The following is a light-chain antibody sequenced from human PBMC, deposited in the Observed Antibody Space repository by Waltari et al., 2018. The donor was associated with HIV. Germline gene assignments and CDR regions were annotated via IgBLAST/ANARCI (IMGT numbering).Light chain of an antibody. CDR1: QSISTW. V-gene: IGKV1-5*03. J-gene: IGKJ2*01. CDR3: QQYNDYPHT. CDR2: KAS. Sequence: DIQMTQSPSTLSASVGDRVTITCRASQSISTWLAWFQQKPGKAPKLLIYKASNLENGVPSRLSGSGSGTKFTLTISSLQPDEFATYYCQQYNDYPHTFGQGTKLEIK.